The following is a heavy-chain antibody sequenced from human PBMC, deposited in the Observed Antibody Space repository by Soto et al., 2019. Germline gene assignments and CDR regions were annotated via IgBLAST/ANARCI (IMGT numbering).Heavy chain of an antibody. Sequence: SETLSLTCTVSGGSISSDSYYWTWIRQHPGKSLEWIGYVYYTGSTHYNPSLKSRLTISVDTSKSQFSLKLSSVTAADTAVYYCARVPVPRRCISNNGYSAPWGQGTLVTVSS. CDR3: ARVPVPRRCISNNGYSAP. CDR2: VYYTGST. D-gene: IGHD2-2*01. CDR1: GGSISSDSYY. J-gene: IGHJ5*02. V-gene: IGHV4-31*03.